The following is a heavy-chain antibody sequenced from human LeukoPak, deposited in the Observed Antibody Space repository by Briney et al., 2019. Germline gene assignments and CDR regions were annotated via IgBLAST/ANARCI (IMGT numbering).Heavy chain of an antibody. Sequence: PGGSLRLSCAASGFTFSSYGMSWVRQAPGKGLEWVSAISGSGGSTYYADSVKGRVTVSRDNAKNTLYLQVNSLRAEDTAVYYCARDSIVGTSPFDYWGQGTLVTVSS. V-gene: IGHV3-23*01. CDR2: ISGSGGST. CDR1: GFTFSSYG. J-gene: IGHJ4*02. CDR3: ARDSIVGTSPFDY. D-gene: IGHD1-26*01.